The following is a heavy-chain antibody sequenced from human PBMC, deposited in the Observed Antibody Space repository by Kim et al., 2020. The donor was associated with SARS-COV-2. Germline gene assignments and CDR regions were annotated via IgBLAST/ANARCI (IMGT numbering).Heavy chain of an antibody. Sequence: RFTISRDNSKNTLYLQMNSLRAEDTAVYYCARDNYDYVWGSYRYWGPLDYWGQGTLVTVSS. D-gene: IGHD3-16*02. CDR3: ARDNYDYVWGSYRYWGPLDY. V-gene: IGHV3-30*07. J-gene: IGHJ4*02.